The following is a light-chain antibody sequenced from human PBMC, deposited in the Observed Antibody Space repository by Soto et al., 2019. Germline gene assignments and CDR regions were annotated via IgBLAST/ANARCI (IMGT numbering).Light chain of an antibody. Sequence: DIPLTQSLATLSATRKERXTIXLPASQDISRWLAWYQQKPGKAPKLLIYDAFSLESGVPSRFGGSGSGTEFTLTISSLQPDDFATYYCQQYNSYPWTFGQGTKVDI. CDR2: DAF. J-gene: IGKJ1*01. V-gene: IGKV1-5*01. CDR1: QDISRW. CDR3: QQYNSYPWT.